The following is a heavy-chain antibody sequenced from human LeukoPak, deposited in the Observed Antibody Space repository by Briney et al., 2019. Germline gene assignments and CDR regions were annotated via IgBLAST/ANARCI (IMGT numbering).Heavy chain of an antibody. V-gene: IGHV3-33*01. CDR3: ARDSYSGSGNYVFDY. J-gene: IGHJ4*02. D-gene: IGHD3-10*01. Sequence: PGGSLRLSCAASGFTFSGYGMHWVRQAPGKGLEWVAAAWYDGSKKYYVDSVEGRFTIARDNSKNTVYLQMNSLRAEDTGVYHCARDSYSGSGNYVFDYWGQGTLVTVSS. CDR2: AWYDGSKK. CDR1: GFTFSGYG.